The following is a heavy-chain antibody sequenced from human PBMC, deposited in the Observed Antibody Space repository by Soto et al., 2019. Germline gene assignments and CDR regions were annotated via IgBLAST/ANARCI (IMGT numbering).Heavy chain of an antibody. Sequence: SETLSLTCAVSGYSISSGHYWGWIRQPPGKGLEWIGTVYHTGSTYYNPSLKSRVTISIGTSKNQFSLKLTSVTAADTAVYYCARGPYSNPFDSWGHGTLVTVSS. CDR2: VYHTGST. J-gene: IGHJ4*01. CDR1: GYSISSGHY. D-gene: IGHD4-4*01. CDR3: ARGPYSNPFDS. V-gene: IGHV4-38-2*01.